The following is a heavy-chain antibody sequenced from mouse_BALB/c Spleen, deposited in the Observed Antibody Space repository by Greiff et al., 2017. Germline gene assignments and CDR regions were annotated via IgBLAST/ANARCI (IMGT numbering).Heavy chain of an antibody. CDR2: ISSGGSYT. Sequence: EVKVVESGGDLVKPGGSLKLSCAASGFTFSSYGMSWVRQTPDKRLEWVATISSGGSYTYYPDSVKGRFTISRDNAKNTLYLQMSSLKSEDTAMYYCARSIYYRYDVYFDYWGQGTTLTVSS. V-gene: IGHV5-6*01. J-gene: IGHJ2*01. CDR3: ARSIYYRYDVYFDY. CDR1: GFTFSSYG. D-gene: IGHD2-14*01.